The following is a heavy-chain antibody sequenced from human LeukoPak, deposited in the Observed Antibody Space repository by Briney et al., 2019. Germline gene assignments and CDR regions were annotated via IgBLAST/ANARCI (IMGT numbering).Heavy chain of an antibody. V-gene: IGHV4-31*03. CDR2: IYYSGST. Sequence: SETLSLTCTVSGGSISSGGYYWSWIRQHPGKGLEWIGYIYYSGSTYYNPSLKSRVTISVDTSKNQFSLKLSSVTAADTAVYYSARDRDDSGSYFDYWGQGTLVTVSS. J-gene: IGHJ4*02. CDR3: ARDRDDSGSYFDY. D-gene: IGHD1-14*01. CDR1: GGSISSGGYY.